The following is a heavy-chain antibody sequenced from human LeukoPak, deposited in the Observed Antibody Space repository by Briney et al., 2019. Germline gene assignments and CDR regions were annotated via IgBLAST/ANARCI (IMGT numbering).Heavy chain of an antibody. J-gene: IGHJ4*02. V-gene: IGHV3-23*01. Sequence: TGGSLRLSCAASGFTFSSYAMSWVRQAPGKGLEWVSAISGSGGSTYYADSVKGRFTISRDNSKNTLYLQMNSLRAEDAAVYYCAKGSKDTAMDSPLDYWGQGTLVTVSS. CDR3: AKGSKDTAMDSPLDY. D-gene: IGHD5-18*01. CDR1: GFTFSSYA. CDR2: ISGSGGST.